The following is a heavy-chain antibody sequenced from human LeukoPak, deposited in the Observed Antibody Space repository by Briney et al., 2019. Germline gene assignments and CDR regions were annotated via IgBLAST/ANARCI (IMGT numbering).Heavy chain of an antibody. CDR1: GFTFSSYG. D-gene: IGHD2-2*01. Sequence: PGGSLRLSCAASGFTFSSYGMHWVRQAPGKGLEWVAFIRYDGSNKYYADSVKGRFTISRDNSKNTLYLQMNSLRAEDTAVYYCAKARAGRGRPPSPPSSPYYFDYWGQGTLVTVSS. CDR2: IRYDGSNK. CDR3: AKARAGRGRPPSPPSSPYYFDY. J-gene: IGHJ4*02. V-gene: IGHV3-30*02.